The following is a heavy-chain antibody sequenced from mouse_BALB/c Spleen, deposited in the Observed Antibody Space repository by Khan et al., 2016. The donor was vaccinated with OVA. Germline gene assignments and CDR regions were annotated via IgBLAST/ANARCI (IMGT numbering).Heavy chain of an antibody. V-gene: IGHV5-6*01. CDR3: ASHLTGSFAY. J-gene: IGHJ3*01. Sequence: EVQVVESGGDLVKPGGSLKLSCAASGFTFSSYSMSWVRQTPDKRLEWVATISSDGDYTYFPDSVKGRFTISRDNAKNTLNQQMSSLKSEDTALYYCASHLTGSFAYWGQGTLVTVSA. D-gene: IGHD4-1*01. CDR2: ISSDGDYT. CDR1: GFTFSSYS.